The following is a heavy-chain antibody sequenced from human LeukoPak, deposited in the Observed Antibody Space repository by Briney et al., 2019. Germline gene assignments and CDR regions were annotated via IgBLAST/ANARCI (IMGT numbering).Heavy chain of an antibody. CDR2: IYYSGST. Sequence: SETLSLTCTVSGGSISSSSYYWGWIRQPPGKGLEWIGCIYYSGSTYYNPSLKSRVTISVDTSKNQFSLKLSSVTAADTAVYYCARVIKGIAAAGTPDYWGQGTLVTVSS. CDR3: ARVIKGIAAAGTPDY. V-gene: IGHV4-39*01. CDR1: GGSISSSSYY. D-gene: IGHD6-13*01. J-gene: IGHJ4*02.